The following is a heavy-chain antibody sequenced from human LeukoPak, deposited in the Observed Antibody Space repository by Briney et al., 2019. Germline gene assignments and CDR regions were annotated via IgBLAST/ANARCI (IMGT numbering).Heavy chain of an antibody. CDR2: TYYRSKWYN. D-gene: IGHD6-19*01. CDR1: GDSVSSTSSA. J-gene: IGHJ3*02. Sequence: SQTLSLTCAISGDSVSSTSSAWNWVRQSPSRGLEWLGRTYYRSKWYNDYAVSVKSRITINPDTSKNQFSLQLNSVTPEDTAVYYCARDQTPAYSGAWYDALDIWGQGTRVTVSS. CDR3: ARDQTPAYSGAWYDALDI. V-gene: IGHV6-1*01.